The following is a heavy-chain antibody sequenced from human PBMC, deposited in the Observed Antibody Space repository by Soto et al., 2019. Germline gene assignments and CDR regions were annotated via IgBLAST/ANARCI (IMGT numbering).Heavy chain of an antibody. V-gene: IGHV4-34*01. J-gene: IGHJ5*02. CDR3: ARGRRGSGRGWFDP. CDR1: GGSFSGYY. CDR2: INHSGST. Sequence: QVQLQQWGAGLLKPSETLSLTCAVSGGSFSGYYWSWIRQPPGKGLEWIGEINHSGSTNYNPSLKSRVNISVDTSKNQVSLKLSSVTAADTAVYYCARGRRGSGRGWFDPWGQGTLVTVSS. D-gene: IGHD3-10*01.